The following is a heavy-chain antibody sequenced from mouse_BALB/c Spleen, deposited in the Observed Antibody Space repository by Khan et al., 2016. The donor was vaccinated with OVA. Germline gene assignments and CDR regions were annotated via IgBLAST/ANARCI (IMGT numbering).Heavy chain of an antibody. CDR1: GYTFTSYT. J-gene: IGHJ3*01. CDR2: INLSSGYT. Sequence: VQLQESGAGLARPGASVKMSCTASGYTFTSYTMHWVNQRPGQGLEWIGYINLSSGYTNYNQNFKDKATFTGDKSYSTAYMQMSSLTSEDSAVYYCASEGAYYRSDGWFAYWGQGTLVTVSA. CDR3: ASEGAYYRSDGWFAY. V-gene: IGHV1-4*01. D-gene: IGHD2-14*01.